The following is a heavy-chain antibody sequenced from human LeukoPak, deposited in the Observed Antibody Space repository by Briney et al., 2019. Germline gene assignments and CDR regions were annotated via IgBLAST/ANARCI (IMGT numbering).Heavy chain of an antibody. Sequence: GGSLRLSCAASGFIFTTYAMNWVRQAPGKGLEWVSGISWNSGSIGYADSVKGRFTISRDNAKNSLYLQMNSLRAEDTALYYCAKVSESHDAFDIWGQGTMVTVSS. V-gene: IGHV3-9*01. CDR2: ISWNSGSI. CDR1: GFIFTTYA. J-gene: IGHJ3*02. D-gene: IGHD2/OR15-2a*01. CDR3: AKVSESHDAFDI.